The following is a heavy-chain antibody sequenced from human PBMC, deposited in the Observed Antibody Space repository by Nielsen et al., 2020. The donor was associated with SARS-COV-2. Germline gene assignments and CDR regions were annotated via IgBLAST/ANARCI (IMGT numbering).Heavy chain of an antibody. CDR2: IYWNDDK. V-gene: IGHV2-5*01. D-gene: IGHD2-21*01. Sequence: SGPTLVKPTQTLTLTCTFSGFSLSTSAVGVGWIRQPPGKALEWLAVIYWNDDKRYSPSLRSRLTITKDTPKNQVDLSMTNMDPVDTATYYCAHVSKLYCGGDCETFDIWGQGTMVTVSS. J-gene: IGHJ3*02. CDR3: AHVSKLYCGGDCETFDI. CDR1: GFSLSTSAVG.